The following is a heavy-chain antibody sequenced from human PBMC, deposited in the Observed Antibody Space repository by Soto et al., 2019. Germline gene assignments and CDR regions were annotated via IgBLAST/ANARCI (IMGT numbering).Heavy chain of an antibody. CDR3: ARESEDLTSNFDY. CDR2: ISSTTNYI. V-gene: IGHV3-21*01. CDR1: GFTFTRYS. J-gene: IGHJ4*02. Sequence: GGSLRLSCAASGFTFTRYSMNWVRQAPGKGLEWVSSISSTTNYIYYADSMRGRFTVSRDNAKNSVYLEMNSLSAEDTAVYYCARESEDLTSNFDYWGQGTLVTVSS.